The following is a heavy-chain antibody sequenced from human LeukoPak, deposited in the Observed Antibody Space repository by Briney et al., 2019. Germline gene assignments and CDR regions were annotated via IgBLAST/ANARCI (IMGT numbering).Heavy chain of an antibody. CDR2: IYTSGST. CDR3: ARDDPVLRYFDWPGGNWFDP. CDR1: GGSISSGSYY. Sequence: SETLSLTCTVSGGSISSGSYYWSWIRQPAGKGLEWIGRIYTSGSTNYNPSLKSRVTISVDTSKNQFSLKLSSVTAADTAVYYCARDDPVLRYFDWPGGNWFDPWGQGTLVTVSS. V-gene: IGHV4-61*02. D-gene: IGHD3-9*01. J-gene: IGHJ5*02.